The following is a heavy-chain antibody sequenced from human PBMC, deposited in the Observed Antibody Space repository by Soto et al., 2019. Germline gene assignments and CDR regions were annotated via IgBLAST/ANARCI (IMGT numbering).Heavy chain of an antibody. CDR3: ARASLIASKALDY. Sequence: GASVKVFCKASGYTFTSYDSNWVRQATGQGLEWMGWMNPNSGNTGYAQKLQGRVIMTTDTSTSIAYMELRSLRSDDTAVYYCARASLIASKALDYWGQGTQVTVSS. CDR1: GYTFTSYD. CDR2: MNPNSGNT. D-gene: IGHD2-8*01. V-gene: IGHV1-8*01. J-gene: IGHJ4*02.